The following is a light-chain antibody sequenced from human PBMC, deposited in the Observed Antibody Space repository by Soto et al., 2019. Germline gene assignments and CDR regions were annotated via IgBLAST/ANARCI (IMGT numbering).Light chain of an antibody. CDR1: QSVSNNY. CDR3: QQYGSSGT. CDR2: GAS. J-gene: IGKJ1*01. Sequence: EIVMTQSPATLSVSPGERATLSCRASQSVSNNYLAWYQQKPGQAPRLLIYGASNRATGIPDRFSGSGSGTDFTLTIIRLEPEDFAVYYCQQYGSSGTFGQGTKVDI. V-gene: IGKV3-20*01.